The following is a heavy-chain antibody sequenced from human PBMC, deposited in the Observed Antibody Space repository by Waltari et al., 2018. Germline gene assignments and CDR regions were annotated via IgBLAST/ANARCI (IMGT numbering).Heavy chain of an antibody. V-gene: IGHV3-74*03. CDR2: INNDGSST. J-gene: IGHJ3*01. CDR1: GVTLSRSW. CDR3: ARAGLLGAFDV. D-gene: IGHD2-15*01. Sequence: EVQLVDSGVGLLQPGGSLRLSCAASGVTLSRSWIHGVRKSTGKGLMWVSRINNDGSSTVYADSVKGRFTNSRDDAKNTVSLQMNNLGAEDTALYYCARAGLLGAFDVWGQGTMVTVSS.